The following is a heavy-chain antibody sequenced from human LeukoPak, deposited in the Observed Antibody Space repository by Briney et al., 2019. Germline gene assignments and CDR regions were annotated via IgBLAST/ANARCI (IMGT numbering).Heavy chain of an antibody. CDR3: ARRMVRGVIILRSPYYMDV. D-gene: IGHD3-10*01. CDR2: IYTSWST. CDR1: GGSISSGSYF. V-gene: IGHV4-61*02. J-gene: IGHJ6*03. Sequence: PSETLSLTCTVSGGSISSGSYFWSWIRQPAGKGLEWIGRIYTSWSTNYNPSLKSRVTISVDTSKNQFSLKLSSVTDADTAVYYCARRMVRGVIILRSPYYMDVWGKGTTVTISS.